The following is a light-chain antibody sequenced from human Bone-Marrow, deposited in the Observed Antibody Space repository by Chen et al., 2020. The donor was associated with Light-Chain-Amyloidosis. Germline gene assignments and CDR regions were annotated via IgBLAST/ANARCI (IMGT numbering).Light chain of an antibody. V-gene: IGKV3-15*01. CDR1: QSVSSN. CDR3: QQYNDCPPYT. CDR2: AAS. Sequence: EIVMTQSPDTLSVSPGERATLSSRPSQSVSSNLAWYQQKPGQAPRLLIYAASTRATGIPARFSCSGSGTEFTLTISSLQSEDFAVYYCQQYNDCPPYTFGQWTKLEIK. J-gene: IGKJ2*01.